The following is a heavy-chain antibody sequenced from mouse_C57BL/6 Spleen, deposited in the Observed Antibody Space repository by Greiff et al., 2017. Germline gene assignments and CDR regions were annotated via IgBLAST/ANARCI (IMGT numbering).Heavy chain of an antibody. J-gene: IGHJ1*03. CDR2: ISSGGSYT. D-gene: IGHD4-1*01. Sequence: EVKLMESGGDLVKPGGSLKLSCAASGFTFSIYGMSWVRQTPDKRLEWVATISSGGSYTYYPDSVKGRFTISRDNAKNTLYLQMSSLKSEDTAMYYCARGDWDEGWYFEVWGTGTTVTVAS. CDR1: GFTFSIYG. CDR3: ARGDWDEGWYFEV. V-gene: IGHV5-6*01.